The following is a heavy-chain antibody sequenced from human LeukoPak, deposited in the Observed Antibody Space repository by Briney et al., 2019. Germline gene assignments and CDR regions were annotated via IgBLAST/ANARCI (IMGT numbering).Heavy chain of an antibody. D-gene: IGHD3-10*01. CDR2: ISDSGGST. Sequence: GSLRLSCAVSGTTLSNYGMSWVRQAPGKGLEWVAGISDSGGSTNYADSVKGRFTISRDNPKNTLYLQMNSLRAEDTAVYFCAKRGIVIRAVIIVGFHKEAYYFDYWGQGALVTVSS. J-gene: IGHJ4*02. CDR1: GTTLSNYG. CDR3: AKRGIVIRAVIIVGFHKEAYYFDY. V-gene: IGHV3-23*01.